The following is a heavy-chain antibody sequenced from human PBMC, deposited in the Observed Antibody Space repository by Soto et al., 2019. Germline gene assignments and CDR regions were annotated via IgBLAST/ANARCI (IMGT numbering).Heavy chain of an antibody. CDR3: AHQLWFGELFHLGESFGWFDP. V-gene: IGHV2-5*01. CDR2: IYWNDVN. D-gene: IGHD3-10*01. Sequence: SGPTLVKPTQTLTLTCTFSGFSLSPIGVGVGWIRQPPGKALEWLALIYWNDVNRYSPSLKGRLTLTKDTSKNQVVLKMTNMDPVDTATYYCAHQLWFGELFHLGESFGWFDPWGQGTLVTVSS. J-gene: IGHJ5*02. CDR1: GFSLSPIGVG.